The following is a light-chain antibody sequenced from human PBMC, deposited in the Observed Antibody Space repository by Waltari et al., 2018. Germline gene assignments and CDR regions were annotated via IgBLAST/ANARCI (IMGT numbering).Light chain of an antibody. Sequence: EVLMTQSPVTLSVSPGERATLSCRASQSISRNLAWYQQKPGQAHRLLIYGASTRAPGIPARFSGSGSGTEFTLSISSLQSEDFAVYYCQQYNNWRTFGQGTKLEIK. J-gene: IGKJ2*01. CDR1: QSISRN. CDR3: QQYNNWRT. V-gene: IGKV3-15*01. CDR2: GAS.